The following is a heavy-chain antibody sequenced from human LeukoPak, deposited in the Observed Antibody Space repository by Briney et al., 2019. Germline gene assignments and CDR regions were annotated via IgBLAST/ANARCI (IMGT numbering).Heavy chain of an antibody. CDR1: GFTFSSYA. CDR3: AKDCRLLWFGELLQAYDY. CDR2: ISGSGGST. J-gene: IGHJ4*02. D-gene: IGHD3-10*01. V-gene: IGHV3-23*01. Sequence: HPGGSLRLSCAASGFTFSSYAMSWVRQAPGKGLEWVSAISGSGGSTYYADSVKGRFTISRDNSKNTLYLQMNSLRAEDTAVYYCAKDCRLLWFGELLQAYDYWGQGTLVTVSS.